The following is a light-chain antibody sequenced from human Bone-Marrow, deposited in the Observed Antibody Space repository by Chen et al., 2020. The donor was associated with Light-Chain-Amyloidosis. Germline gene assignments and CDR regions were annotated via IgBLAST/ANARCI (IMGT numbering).Light chain of an antibody. Sequence: SYELTQLPSVSVSPGQTARITCSGDDLPTKYAYWYQQKPGQAPVLVIHRDTERPSGISERFSGSSSGTPATLTISGVQAEDEADYHCQSADSSGTYEVIFGGGTKLTVL. CDR2: RDT. CDR1: DLPTKY. J-gene: IGLJ2*01. V-gene: IGLV3-25*03. CDR3: QSADSSGTYEVI.